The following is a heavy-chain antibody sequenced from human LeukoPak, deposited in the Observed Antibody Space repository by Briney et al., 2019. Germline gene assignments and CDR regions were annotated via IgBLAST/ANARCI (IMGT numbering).Heavy chain of an antibody. V-gene: IGHV4-30-4*01. Sequence: SETLSLTCTVSGGSISSGDYYWSWIRQPPGKGLEWIGYIYYSGSTYYNPSLKSRVTISVDTSKNQFSLKLSSVTAADTAVYYCARESRIADPYYYYYGMDVWGQGTTVTVS. CDR2: IYYSGST. J-gene: IGHJ6*02. CDR3: ARESRIADPYYYYYGMDV. CDR1: GGSISSGDYY. D-gene: IGHD6-13*01.